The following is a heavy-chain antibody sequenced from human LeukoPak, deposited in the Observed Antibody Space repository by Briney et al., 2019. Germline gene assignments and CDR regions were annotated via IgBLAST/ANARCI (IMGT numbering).Heavy chain of an antibody. J-gene: IGHJ4*02. CDR3: ARAPLYSSSWWTAGDYFDY. D-gene: IGHD6-13*01. V-gene: IGHV3-30*02. CDR1: GFTFRSYG. Sequence: PGGSLRLSCAASGFTFRSYGMHWVRQAPGKGLEWVTFIRFDGSDNYYADSVKGRFTISRDNAKNTLYLQMNSLRAEDTAVYYCARAPLYSSSWWTAGDYFDYWGQGTLVTVSS. CDR2: IRFDGSDN.